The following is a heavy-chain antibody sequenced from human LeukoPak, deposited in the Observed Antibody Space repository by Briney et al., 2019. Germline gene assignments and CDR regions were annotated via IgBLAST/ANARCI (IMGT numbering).Heavy chain of an antibody. V-gene: IGHV3-11*06. Sequence: GGSLRLSCAASGFTFSNYYMSWIRQAPGKGLEWVSYISGSSGSTNYADSVMGRFTISRDNGKNSLYLQMNSLRGEDTAVYYWARGQGENYDSSGYYPYWGQGTLVTVSS. J-gene: IGHJ4*02. CDR3: ARGQGENYDSSGYYPY. CDR2: ISGSSGST. CDR1: GFTFSNYY. D-gene: IGHD3-22*01.